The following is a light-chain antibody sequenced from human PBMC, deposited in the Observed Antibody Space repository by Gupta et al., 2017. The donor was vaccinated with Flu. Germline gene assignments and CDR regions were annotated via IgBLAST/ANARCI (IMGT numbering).Light chain of an antibody. CDR1: SSDIGTYNY. V-gene: IGLV2-8*01. Sequence: QSALTQPPSASGSPGQSVTISCTGTSSDIGTYNYVSWYQQHPGKAPKLIIYEVTKRPSGVPDRFSGSKSGNTASLTVSGPQAEDEADYFCISYAGNNLSGGFGTGTKVTVL. CDR2: EVT. J-gene: IGLJ1*01. CDR3: ISYAGNNLSGG.